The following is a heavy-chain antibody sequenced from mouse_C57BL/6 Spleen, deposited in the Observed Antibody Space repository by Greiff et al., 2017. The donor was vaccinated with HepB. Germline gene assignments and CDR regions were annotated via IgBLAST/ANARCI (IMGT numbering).Heavy chain of an antibody. CDR1: GYTFTSYW. J-gene: IGHJ3*01. CDR3: ARKYGSSSAWFAY. CDR2: IDPSDSYT. D-gene: IGHD1-1*01. Sequence: QVQLQQPGAELVRPGTSVKLSCKASGYTFTSYWMHWVKQRPGQGLEWIGVIDPSDSYTNYNQKFKGKATLTVDTSSSTAYMQLSSLTSEDSAVYYCARKYGSSSAWFAYWGQGTLVTVSA. V-gene: IGHV1-59*01.